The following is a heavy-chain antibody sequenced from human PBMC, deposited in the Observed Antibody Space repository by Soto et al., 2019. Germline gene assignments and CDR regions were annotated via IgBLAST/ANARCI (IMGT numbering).Heavy chain of an antibody. J-gene: IGHJ4*01. CDR1: GYTFAAYY. V-gene: IGHV1-2*02. Sequence: ASVKVSCQTSGYTFAAYYLHWVRQAPGQGLEWMGFIFPNSVGSTTSAPQFEGRVTMTRDSSISTAYLELSGLTSEDTGVYYCAKDEGGIFDSWGQGTLVTVSS. CDR2: IFPNSVGST. D-gene: IGHD3-16*01. CDR3: AKDEGGIFDS.